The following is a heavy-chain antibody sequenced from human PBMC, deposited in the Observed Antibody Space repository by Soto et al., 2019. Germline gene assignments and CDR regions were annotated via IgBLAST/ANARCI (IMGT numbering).Heavy chain of an antibody. CDR2: IYYSGST. CDR1: GGSISSYY. CDR3: ARVVQYCGGDCYPLIDY. V-gene: IGHV4-59*01. J-gene: IGHJ4*02. Sequence: PSETLSLTCTVSGGSISSYYWSWIRQPPGKGLEWIGYIYYSGSTNYNPSLKSRVTISADTSKNQFSLKLSSVTAADTAVYYCARVVQYCGGDCYPLIDYWGQGPLVTVSS. D-gene: IGHD2-21*02.